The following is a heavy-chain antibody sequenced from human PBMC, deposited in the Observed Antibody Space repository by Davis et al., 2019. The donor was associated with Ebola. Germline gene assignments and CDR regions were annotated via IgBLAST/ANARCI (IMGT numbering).Heavy chain of an antibody. CDR3: ARRERWGQEDY. D-gene: IGHD1-26*01. CDR1: GYTFTSYD. J-gene: IGHJ4*02. V-gene: IGHV1-8*01. Sequence: ASSVKVSCKASGYTFTSYDINWVRQATGQGLEWMGWMNPNSGNTGYAQKFQGRVTMTRNTSINTAYMELSSLRSEDTAVYYCARRERWGQEDYWGQGTLVTVSS. CDR2: MNPNSGNT.